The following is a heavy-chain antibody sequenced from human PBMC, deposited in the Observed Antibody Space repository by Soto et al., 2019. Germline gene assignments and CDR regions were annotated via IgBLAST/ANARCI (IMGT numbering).Heavy chain of an antibody. J-gene: IGHJ6*02. Sequence: EVQLVESGGGLVQPGGSLRLSCAASGFTFSSYWMSWVRQAPGKGLEWVANIKQDGSEKYYVDSVKGRFTISRDNAKNSLCVQINSLRAEDTAVYYSARGVDVLMVYVVFYCHYGIDAWGQGTTVTVSS. V-gene: IGHV3-7*01. D-gene: IGHD2-8*01. CDR2: IKQDGSEK. CDR3: ARGVDVLMVYVVFYCHYGIDA. CDR1: GFTFSSYW.